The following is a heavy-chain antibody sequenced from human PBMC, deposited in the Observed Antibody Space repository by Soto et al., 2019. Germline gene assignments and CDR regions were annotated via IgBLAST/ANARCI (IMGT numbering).Heavy chain of an antibody. J-gene: IGHJ3*02. Sequence: SETLSLTCTVSGGSISSGNYYWSWIRQPPGKGLEWIGYMHTSGSTDYNPSLKSRVTISVDTSKNQFSLRLSSVTAADTAVYYCARDNSNDHVDYAGAAFDIWGRGKMVT. D-gene: IGHD4-17*01. V-gene: IGHV4-30-4*01. CDR2: MHTSGST. CDR1: GGSISSGNYY. CDR3: ARDNSNDHVDYAGAAFDI.